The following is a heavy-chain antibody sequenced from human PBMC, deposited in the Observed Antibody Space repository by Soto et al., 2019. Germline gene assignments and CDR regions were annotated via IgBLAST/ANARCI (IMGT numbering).Heavy chain of an antibody. V-gene: IGHV3-23*01. J-gene: IGHJ4*02. CDR3: AKGSIEYSASVDN. D-gene: IGHD5-12*01. CDR2: ISARGGSL. CDR1: GFSFSSYA. Sequence: EVQLLESGGGLVQPGGSLRLSCAASGFSFSSYAMVWVRQAPGKGLEWVSVISARGGSLYFADSVKGRFTISRDNSKNVWSLEMNRLRAEDTAPYFCAKGSIEYSASVDNWGQGTLVVVSS.